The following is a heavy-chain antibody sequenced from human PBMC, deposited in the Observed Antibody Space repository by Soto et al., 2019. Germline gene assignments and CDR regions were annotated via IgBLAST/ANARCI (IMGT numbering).Heavy chain of an antibody. J-gene: IGHJ5*02. CDR3: ARGRGRYSSGWSWFDP. D-gene: IGHD6-19*01. CDR2: IFQSGST. Sequence: SETLSRTCVVSGGTIRSPDWWTCFGQPPGKGLEWIGEIFQSGSTNYTPSLESRVTISVDKSKNQFSLTLTSVTAADTAVYFCARGRGRYSSGWSWFDPWGQGILVTVSS. CDR1: GGTIRSPDW. V-gene: IGHV4-4*02.